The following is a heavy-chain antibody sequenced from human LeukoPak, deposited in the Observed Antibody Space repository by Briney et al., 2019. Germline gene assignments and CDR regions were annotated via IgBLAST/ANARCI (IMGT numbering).Heavy chain of an antibody. CDR2: NFFHDGPT. CDR3: ARDSGNYHYDMDV. Sequence: ASVKVSCKTSGYSFNSHHVHWVRQAPGQGLEWMGINFFHDGPTSNTQKFPGRLTMTRDTSTSTVYMELSSLRSEDTAVYYCARDSGNYHYDMDVWGQGTTVIVSS. D-gene: IGHD3-10*01. CDR1: GYSFNSHH. V-gene: IGHV1-46*02. J-gene: IGHJ6*02.